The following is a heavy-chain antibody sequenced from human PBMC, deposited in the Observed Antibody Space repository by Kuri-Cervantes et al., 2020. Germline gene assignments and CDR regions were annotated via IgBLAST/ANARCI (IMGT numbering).Heavy chain of an antibody. CDR2: INPSGGST. Sequence: ASVKVSCKASGYTFTSYAMHWVRQAPGQRLEWMGIINPSGGSTTYAQKFKGRVTMTRDTSTSTVYMELSSLRSEDTAVYYCARVFGTDCYLNWFDPWGQGTLVTVSS. J-gene: IGHJ5*02. CDR3: ARVFGTDCYLNWFDP. D-gene: IGHD2-21*02. CDR1: GYTFTSYA. V-gene: IGHV1-46*01.